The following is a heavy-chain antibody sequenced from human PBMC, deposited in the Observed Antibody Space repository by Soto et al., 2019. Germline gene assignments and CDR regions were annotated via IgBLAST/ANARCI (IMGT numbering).Heavy chain of an antibody. V-gene: IGHV3-9*01. D-gene: IGHD4-17*01. CDR1: GFTFDDYA. CDR2: ISWNSGSI. CDR3: AKYMGMTTVTNATKYTPKTRYYFDY. J-gene: IGHJ4*02. Sequence: EVQLVESGGGLVQPGRSLRLSCAASGFTFDDYAMHWVRQAPGKGLEWVSGISWNSGSIGYADSVKGRFTISRDNAKNSLYLQMNSLRAEDTALYYCAKYMGMTTVTNATKYTPKTRYYFDYWGQGTLVTVSS.